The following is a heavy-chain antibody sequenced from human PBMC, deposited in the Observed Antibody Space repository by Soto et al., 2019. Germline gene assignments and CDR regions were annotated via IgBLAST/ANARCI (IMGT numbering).Heavy chain of an antibody. J-gene: IGHJ4*01. CDR3: AKGRYDFWSPYYFDS. V-gene: IGHV3-9*01. CDR1: GLNFDDFA. CDR2: ITWNSRVL. Sequence: PGGSLRLSCVGTGLNFDDFAMHWVRQAPGKGLEWVSGITWNSRVLAYADSVKGRFTISRDTARNSLYLQMERLRDEDTALYYCAKGRYDFWSPYYFDSWGQGTLVTVSS. D-gene: IGHD3-3*01.